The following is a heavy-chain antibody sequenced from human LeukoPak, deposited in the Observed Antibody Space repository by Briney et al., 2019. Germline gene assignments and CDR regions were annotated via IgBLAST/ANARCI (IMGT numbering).Heavy chain of an antibody. D-gene: IGHD2-2*01. V-gene: IGHV4-39*01. CDR1: GGSISSSSYY. CDR3: ARPKSSTSYNWFDP. J-gene: IGHJ5*02. Sequence: PSETLSLTCTVSGGSISSSSYYWGWIRQPPGKGLAWIGSIYYSGSTYYNPSLKSRVTISVDTSKNQSSLKLSSVTAADTAVYYCARPKSSTSYNWFDPWGQGTLVTVSS. CDR2: IYYSGST.